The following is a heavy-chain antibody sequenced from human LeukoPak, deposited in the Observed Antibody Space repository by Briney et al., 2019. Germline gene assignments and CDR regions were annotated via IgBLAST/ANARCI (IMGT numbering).Heavy chain of an antibody. Sequence: GASVKVSCKAPGGTFSSYAISWVRQAPGQGLEWMGGIIPIFGTANYAQKFQGRVTITTDESTSTAYMELSSLRSEDTAVYYCASRIGYCSSTSCPHWFDPWGQGTLVTVSS. J-gene: IGHJ5*02. CDR1: GGTFSSYA. D-gene: IGHD2-2*01. CDR3: ASRIGYCSSTSCPHWFDP. V-gene: IGHV1-69*05. CDR2: IIPIFGTA.